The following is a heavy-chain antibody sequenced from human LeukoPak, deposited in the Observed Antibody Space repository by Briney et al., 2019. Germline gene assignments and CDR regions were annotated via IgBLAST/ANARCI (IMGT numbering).Heavy chain of an antibody. CDR2: INSDGSST. V-gene: IGHV3-74*01. D-gene: IGHD3-22*01. CDR1: GFTFSSYW. CDR3: ARGKGYYSNDAFDI. J-gene: IGHJ3*02. Sequence: PGGSLRLSCAASGFTFSSYWMHWVRHAPGKGLVWVSRINSDGSSTSYADSVKGRFTISRDTAKNTLYLQMNSLRAEDTAVYYCARGKGYYSNDAFDIWGQGTMVTVSS.